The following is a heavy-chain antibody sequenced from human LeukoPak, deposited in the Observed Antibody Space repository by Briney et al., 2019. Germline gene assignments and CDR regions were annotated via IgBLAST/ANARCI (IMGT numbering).Heavy chain of an antibody. CDR3: ARGSVQLWLGYYYYYMDV. D-gene: IGHD5-18*01. V-gene: IGHV4-39*07. J-gene: IGHJ6*03. Sequence: SETLSLTCTVSGGSISSSSYYWGWIRQPPGKGLEWIGSIYYSGSTYYNPSLKSRVTISVDTSKNQFSLKLSSVTAADTAVYYCARGSVQLWLGYYYYYMDVWGKGTTVTVSS. CDR1: GGSISSSSYY. CDR2: IYYSGST.